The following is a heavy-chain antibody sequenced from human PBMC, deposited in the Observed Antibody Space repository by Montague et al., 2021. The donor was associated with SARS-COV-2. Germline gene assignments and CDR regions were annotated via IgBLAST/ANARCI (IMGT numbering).Heavy chain of an antibody. J-gene: IGHJ3*02. D-gene: IGHD3-22*01. Sequence: SETLSFTCTVSGGSISSSSYYWGWIRQPPGKGLEWIGSIYNSGSTYYNPSLKSRVTISVDTSRNQFSLKLSSVTAADTAVYYCARYHTSYYYDSKTGPATPDAFDIWGQGTTVTVSS. V-gene: IGHV4-39*01. CDR2: IYNSGST. CDR1: GGSISSSSYY. CDR3: ARYHTSYYYDSKTGPATPDAFDI.